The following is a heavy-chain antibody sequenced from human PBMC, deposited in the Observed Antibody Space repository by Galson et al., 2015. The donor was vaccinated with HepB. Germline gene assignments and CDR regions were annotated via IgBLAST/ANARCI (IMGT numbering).Heavy chain of an antibody. Sequence: SVKVSCKASIYTTYYMHWVRQAPGQDLEWMGGVNPSSGSTRYAQKLQGRVTMTRDTSTSTVYMELSSLRSEDTAVYYCVREVVGANSKSFEYWGQGTLVTVSA. CDR1: IYTTYY. CDR2: VNPSSGST. D-gene: IGHD4-11*01. J-gene: IGHJ4*02. V-gene: IGHV1-46*03. CDR3: VREVVGANSKSFEY.